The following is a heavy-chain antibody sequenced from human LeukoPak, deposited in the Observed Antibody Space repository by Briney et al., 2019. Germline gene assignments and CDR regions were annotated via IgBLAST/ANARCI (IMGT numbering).Heavy chain of an antibody. D-gene: IGHD1-26*01. V-gene: IGHV3-15*01. CDR2: IKTNRDGGTT. Sequence: GGSLRLSCVASGFTFSDAWVTWVRQAPGKGLEWVGRIKTNRDGGTTDDAAPVRGRFTMSRDNSKNTLYLQMNSLRAEDTAVYYCATSGSYYRFEYWGQGTLVTVSS. J-gene: IGHJ4*02. CDR3: ATSGSYYRFEY. CDR1: GFTFSDAW.